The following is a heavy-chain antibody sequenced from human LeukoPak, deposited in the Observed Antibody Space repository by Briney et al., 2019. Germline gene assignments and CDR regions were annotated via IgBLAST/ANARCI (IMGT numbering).Heavy chain of an antibody. CDR2: ISYDGSNK. V-gene: IGHV3-30*18. Sequence: GGSLRLSCAASGFTFGSYGMHWVRQAPGKGLEWVAVISYDGSNKYYADSVKGRFTISRDNSKNTLYLQMNSLRAEDTAVYYCAKDAIVGATRSVDYWGQGTLVTVSS. J-gene: IGHJ4*02. CDR1: GFTFGSYG. D-gene: IGHD1-26*01. CDR3: AKDAIVGATRSVDY.